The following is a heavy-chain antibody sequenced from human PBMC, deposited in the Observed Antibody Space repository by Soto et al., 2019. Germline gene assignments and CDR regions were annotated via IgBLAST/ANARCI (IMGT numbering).Heavy chain of an antibody. CDR2: IIPIFGTA. CDR3: ASSHGYCISTSCLSNY. D-gene: IGHD2-2*01. V-gene: IGHV1-69*13. J-gene: IGHJ4*02. CDR1: GGTFSSYA. Sequence: SVKVSCKASGGTFSSYAISWVRQAPGQGLEWMGGIIPIFGTANYAQKFQGRVTITADESTSTAYMELSSLRSEDTAVYYCASSHGYCISTSCLSNYWGQGTLVTVSS.